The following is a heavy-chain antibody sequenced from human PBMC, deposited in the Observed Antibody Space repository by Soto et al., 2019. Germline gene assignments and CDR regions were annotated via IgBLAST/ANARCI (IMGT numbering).Heavy chain of an antibody. V-gene: IGHV1-2*04. Sequence: ASVKVSCKASGYTFTGYYMHWVRQAPGQGLEWMGWINPNSGGTNYAQKFQGWVTMTRDTSISTAYMELSRLRSDDTAVYYCARSGYDILTGYYNQSYNWFDPWGQGTLVTVSS. CDR1: GYTFTGYY. CDR2: INPNSGGT. D-gene: IGHD3-9*01. J-gene: IGHJ5*02. CDR3: ARSGYDILTGYYNQSYNWFDP.